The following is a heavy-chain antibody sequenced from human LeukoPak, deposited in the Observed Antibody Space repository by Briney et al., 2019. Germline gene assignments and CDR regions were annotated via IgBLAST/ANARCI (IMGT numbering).Heavy chain of an antibody. D-gene: IGHD6-13*01. CDR1: GYTFTSYA. V-gene: IGHV1-3*01. CDR3: ASSITGNIAAAGYFYYGMDV. CDR2: INGGNGNT. J-gene: IGHJ6*02. Sequence: GASVKVSCKASGYTFTSYAMHWVRQAPGQRLEWMGWINGGNGNTKYSQKFQGRVTNIRDTSASTAYMELSSLRFEDTAVYYCASSITGNIAAAGYFYYGMDVWGQGTTVTVSS.